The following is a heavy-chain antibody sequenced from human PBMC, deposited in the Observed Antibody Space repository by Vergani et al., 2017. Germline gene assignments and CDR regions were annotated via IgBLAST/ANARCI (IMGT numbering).Heavy chain of an antibody. V-gene: IGHV3-30-3*01. D-gene: IGHD4-17*01. Sequence: VQLVESGGGLVQPGGSLRLSCAASGFTFSSYAMHWVRQAPGKGLEWVAVISYDGSNKYYADSVKGRFTISRDNSKNTLYLQMNSLRAEDTAVYYCASGDGDYPTVYYFDYWGQGTLVTVSS. CDR1: GFTFSSYA. J-gene: IGHJ4*02. CDR3: ASGDGDYPTVYYFDY. CDR2: ISYDGSNK.